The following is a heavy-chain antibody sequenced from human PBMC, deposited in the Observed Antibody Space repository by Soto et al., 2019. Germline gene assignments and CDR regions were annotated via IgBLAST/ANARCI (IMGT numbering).Heavy chain of an antibody. Sequence: GGSLRLSCSASGFTFSSYEMNWVRQAPGKGLEWVSYISSSGSTIYYADSVKGRFTISRDNAKNSLYLQMNSLRAEDTAVYYCARDGVSGSYEDAFDIWRQGTMVTVSS. CDR1: GFTFSSYE. D-gene: IGHD1-26*01. V-gene: IGHV3-48*03. CDR2: ISSSGSTI. J-gene: IGHJ3*02. CDR3: ARDGVSGSYEDAFDI.